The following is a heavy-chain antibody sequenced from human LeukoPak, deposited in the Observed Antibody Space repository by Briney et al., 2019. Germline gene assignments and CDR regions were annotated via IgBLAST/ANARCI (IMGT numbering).Heavy chain of an antibody. V-gene: IGHV1-69*04. J-gene: IGHJ6*02. Sequence: VASVKVSCKASGGTFSSYAISWVRQAPGQWLEWMGRIIPILGIANYAQKFQGRVTITADKSTSTAYMELSSLRSEDTAVYYCARERIKLGYCSGGSCYSAGYYYGMDVWGQGTTVTVSS. CDR3: ARERIKLGYCSGGSCYSAGYYYGMDV. D-gene: IGHD2-15*01. CDR2: IIPILGIA. CDR1: GGTFSSYA.